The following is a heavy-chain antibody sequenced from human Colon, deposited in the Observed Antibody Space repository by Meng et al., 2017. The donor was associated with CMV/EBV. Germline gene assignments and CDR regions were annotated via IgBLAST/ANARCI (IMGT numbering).Heavy chain of an antibody. CDR3: ADPPAGL. D-gene: IGHD3-16*01. Sequence: TLCLTCVVSGGSLIGTNWWNWVRQPPGGGLEWIGEIFHSGASNYNPSLKSRATISIDNSKNQFSLRLTSVTVADTAVYFCADPPAGLWGQGVLVTVSS. J-gene: IGHJ4*02. CDR2: IFHSGAS. V-gene: IGHV4-4*01. CDR1: GGSLIGTNW.